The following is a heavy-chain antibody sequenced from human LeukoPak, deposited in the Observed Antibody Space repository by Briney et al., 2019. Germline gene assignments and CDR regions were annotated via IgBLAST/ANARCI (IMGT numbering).Heavy chain of an antibody. J-gene: IGHJ4*02. V-gene: IGHV4-61*01. CDR1: GGSISSSSYY. CDR2: IYYSGST. Sequence: SETLSLTCTVSGGSISSSSYYWGWIRQPPGKGLEWIGYIYYSGSTNYNPSLKSRVTISVDTSKNQFSLKLSSVTAADTAVYYCAREGQDSSGYYYLDHWGQGTLATVSS. CDR3: AREGQDSSGYYYLDH. D-gene: IGHD3-22*01.